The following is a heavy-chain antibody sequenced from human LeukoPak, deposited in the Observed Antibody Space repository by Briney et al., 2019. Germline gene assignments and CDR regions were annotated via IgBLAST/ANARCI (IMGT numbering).Heavy chain of an antibody. J-gene: IGHJ4*02. CDR3: AREPDRGSSLDY. D-gene: IGHD1-26*01. CDR2: ISSTGSTI. V-gene: IGHV3-48*03. CDR1: GFTFSSYE. Sequence: GGSLRLSCAASGFTFSSYEMNWVRQAPGSGLEWLSYISSTGSTIYYADSVKGRFTISRDNAKNSLYPQMNSLRAEDTAVYYCAREPDRGSSLDYWGQGTLVTVSS.